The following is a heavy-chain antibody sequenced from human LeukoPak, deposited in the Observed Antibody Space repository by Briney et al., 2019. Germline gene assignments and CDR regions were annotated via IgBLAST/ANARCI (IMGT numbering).Heavy chain of an antibody. CDR2: ISGSGGDT. V-gene: IGHV3-23*01. J-gene: IGHJ6*02. CDR3: AKVLGHDGSGYYYYGMDV. Sequence: QPGGSLRLSCAASGFTFSNFPMTWVRQAPGKGLEAFSSISGSGGDTYYKDSVKGRFTISRDNSKNTLYLQMNSLRAEDTAVYYCAKVLGHDGSGYYYYGMDVWGQGTTVTVSS. D-gene: IGHD3-22*01. CDR1: GFTFSNFP.